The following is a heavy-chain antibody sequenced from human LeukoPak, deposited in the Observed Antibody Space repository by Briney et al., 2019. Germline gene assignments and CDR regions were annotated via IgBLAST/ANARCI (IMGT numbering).Heavy chain of an antibody. D-gene: IGHD2-2*01. CDR3: ARDRKPVTYCSSTSCYELYYYYYMDV. Sequence: SQTLSLTCTVSGGSISSGDYYWSWIRQPPGKGLEWIGYIYYSGSTYYNPSLKSRVTISVDTSKNQFSLKLSSVTAADTAVYYCARDRKPVTYCSSTSCYELYYYYYMDVWGKGTTVTVSS. J-gene: IGHJ6*03. V-gene: IGHV4-30-4*08. CDR1: GGSISSGDYY. CDR2: IYYSGST.